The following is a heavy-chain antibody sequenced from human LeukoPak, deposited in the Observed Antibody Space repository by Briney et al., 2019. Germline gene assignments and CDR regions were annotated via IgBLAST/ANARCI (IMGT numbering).Heavy chain of an antibody. J-gene: IGHJ4*02. V-gene: IGHV4-38-2*02. CDR2: IYDSVST. D-gene: IGHD3-10*01. CDR1: GYSISSGYY. Sequence: SETLSLTCTVSGYSISSGYYWGWIRQTPGKGLEWIGTIYDSVSTYYNPSLKSRVTISADTSKNQFFLRLSPVTAADTAIYYCASRPADTTWYGVFDYWSQGTLVTVSS. CDR3: ASRPADTTWYGVFDY.